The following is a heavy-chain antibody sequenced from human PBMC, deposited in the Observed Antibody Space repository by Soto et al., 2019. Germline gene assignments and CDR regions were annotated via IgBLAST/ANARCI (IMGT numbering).Heavy chain of an antibody. V-gene: IGHV5-10-1*01. Sequence: GESLKISCKGSGYSFTSYWISWVRQMPGKDLEWKGRIDPSDSYTNYSASFQGHVTISADKSISTAYLQWSSLKASDTAMYYCARRAVTPCYYYYYGMDVWDQGTTVTVSS. CDR2: IDPSDSYT. CDR3: ARRAVTPCYYYYYGMDV. CDR1: GYSFTSYW. J-gene: IGHJ6*02. D-gene: IGHD4-17*01.